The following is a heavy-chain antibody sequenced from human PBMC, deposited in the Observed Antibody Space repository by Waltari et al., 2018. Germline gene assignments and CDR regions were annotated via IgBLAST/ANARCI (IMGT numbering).Heavy chain of an antibody. D-gene: IGHD1-26*01. CDR3: ARVASLYSDFSTVHY. Sequence: QVQLVQSGAEVKKPGASVKVSCEASGYPFTGYHIHWVRQAPGQALEWMGRHNPQSGGAVAAQKFQGRTTLTSDASIRTAYLELGSLRSDDAAVIFCARVASLYSDFSTVHYWGQGTVVNVSP. V-gene: IGHV1-2*06. CDR2: HNPQSGGA. J-gene: IGHJ4*02. CDR1: GYPFTGYH.